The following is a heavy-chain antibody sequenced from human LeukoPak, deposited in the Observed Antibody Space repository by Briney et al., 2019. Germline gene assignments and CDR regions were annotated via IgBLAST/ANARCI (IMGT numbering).Heavy chain of an antibody. CDR2: IQSGGSST. D-gene: IGHD1-26*01. CDR1: GFTFSSYS. Sequence: GGSLRLSCAASGFTFSSYSMNWVRQAPGKGLVWVSHIQSGGSSTSYADSVKGRFTISRDNAKNTVDLQMNSLRAEDAAVYYCARGGSGCFDIWGQGTMVTVSS. CDR3: ARGGSGCFDI. J-gene: IGHJ3*02. V-gene: IGHV3-74*01.